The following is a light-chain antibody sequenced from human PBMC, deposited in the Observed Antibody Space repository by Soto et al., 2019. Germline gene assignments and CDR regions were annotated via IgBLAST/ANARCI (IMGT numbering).Light chain of an antibody. J-gene: IGLJ1*01. CDR2: RNN. Sequence: QSVLTQAPSASGTPGQRVTISCSGSFSNIGSNYVHWYQQLPGTAPTLLMYRNNQRPSGVPDRFSGSKSGNTASLTISGLQSDDEADYYCCSYAGSYSYVFGPGTKLTVL. CDR3: CSYAGSYSYV. V-gene: IGLV1-47*01. CDR1: FSNIGSNY.